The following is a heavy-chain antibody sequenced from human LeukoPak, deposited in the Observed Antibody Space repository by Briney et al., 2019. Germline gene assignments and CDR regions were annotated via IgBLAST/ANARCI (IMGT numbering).Heavy chain of an antibody. CDR1: GGTFSSYA. V-gene: IGHV1-69*05. Sequence: SVKVSCKASGGTFSSYAISWVRQASGQGLEWMGGIIPIFGTANYAQKFQGRVTITTDESTSTAYMALSSLRSEDTAVYYCARHSSSHDWFDPWGQGTLVTVSS. CDR3: ARHSSSHDWFDP. D-gene: IGHD6-13*01. CDR2: IIPIFGTA. J-gene: IGHJ5*02.